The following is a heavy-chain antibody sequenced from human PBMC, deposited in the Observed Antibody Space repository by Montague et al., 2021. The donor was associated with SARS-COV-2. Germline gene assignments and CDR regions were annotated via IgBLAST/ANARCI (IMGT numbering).Heavy chain of an antibody. J-gene: IGHJ6*03. V-gene: IGHV4-34*01. Sequence: SETLSLTCAVYGGSFSGYYWSWIRQPPGKGLEWIGEINHSGSTSYNPSLKSRVTISMDTSKNQFSLKLSSVTAADTAVYYCARGVRQLDVRYYYYIDVWDKGTTVTVSS. D-gene: IGHD6-6*01. CDR3: ARGVRQLDVRYYYYIDV. CDR2: INHSGST. CDR1: GGSFSGYY.